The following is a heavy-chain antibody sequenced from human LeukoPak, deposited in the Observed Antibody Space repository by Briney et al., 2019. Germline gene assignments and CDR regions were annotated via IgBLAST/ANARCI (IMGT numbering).Heavy chain of an antibody. CDR3: GRYCSSTSCPIDF. V-gene: IGHV1-2*02. Sequence: ASVKVSCKTSGYTFTDYYTHWVRQAPGQGLEWIGWINPNSGGTNYAQKFQGRVTMTRDTSITTAYMELTSLRSDDTAVYYCGRYCSSTSCPIDFWGQGTLVTVSS. J-gene: IGHJ4*02. CDR1: GYTFTDYY. CDR2: INPNSGGT. D-gene: IGHD2-2*01.